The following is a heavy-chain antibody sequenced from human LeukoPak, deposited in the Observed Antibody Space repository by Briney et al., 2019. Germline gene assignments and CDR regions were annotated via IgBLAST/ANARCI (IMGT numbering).Heavy chain of an antibody. CDR3: ARIPTLYCSSTSCPVDY. Sequence: ASVKVSCKASGYTFTGHYMHWVRQAPGQGLEWMGWINPDSGGTNYAQKFQGRVTMTRDTSISTAYMELSRLRSDDTAVYYCARIPTLYCSSTSCPVDYWGQGTLVTVSS. CDR2: INPDSGGT. D-gene: IGHD2-2*01. J-gene: IGHJ4*02. CDR1: GYTFTGHY. V-gene: IGHV1-2*02.